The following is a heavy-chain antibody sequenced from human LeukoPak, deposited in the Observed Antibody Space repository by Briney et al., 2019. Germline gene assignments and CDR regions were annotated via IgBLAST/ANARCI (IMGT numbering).Heavy chain of an antibody. Sequence: PGRSLRLSCAASGFTFSNYAFHWVRQAPGKGLEWVAVIPFDESNKYYADSVKGRFTISRDNSNNTLYLQMNSLRVDDTALYFCARDNNADYWGQGTLVTVSS. V-gene: IGHV3-30*04. CDR3: ARDNNADY. CDR2: IPFDESNK. CDR1: GFTFSNYA. J-gene: IGHJ4*02. D-gene: IGHD1/OR15-1a*01.